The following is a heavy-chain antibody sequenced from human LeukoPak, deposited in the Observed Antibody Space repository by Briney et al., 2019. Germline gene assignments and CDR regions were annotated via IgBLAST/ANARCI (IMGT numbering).Heavy chain of an antibody. CDR2: IDWNGGST. CDR1: GFTFSDYY. D-gene: IGHD3-22*01. Sequence: GGSLRLSCAASGFTFSDYYMSWIRQAPGKGLEWVSGIDWNGGSTAYADSVKGRFTISRDNAKNSLYLQMNTLRAEDTALYYCAKDSTYYYDSSGYYYWRWFDYWGQGTLVTVSS. CDR3: AKDSTYYYDSSGYYYWRWFDY. V-gene: IGHV3-20*04. J-gene: IGHJ4*02.